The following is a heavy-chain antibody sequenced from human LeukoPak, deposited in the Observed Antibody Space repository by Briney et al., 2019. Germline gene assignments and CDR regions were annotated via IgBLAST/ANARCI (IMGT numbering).Heavy chain of an antibody. J-gene: IGHJ3*02. D-gene: IGHD3-22*01. Sequence: ASVKVSCKASGYTFTSYDINWLRQATGQGLEWMGWMNPNSGNTGYAQKFQGRVTMTRNTSISTAYMELSSLRSEDTAVYYCARAMIVVVNYAFDIWGQGTMVTVSS. CDR3: ARAMIVVVNYAFDI. CDR1: GYTFTSYD. CDR2: MNPNSGNT. V-gene: IGHV1-8*01.